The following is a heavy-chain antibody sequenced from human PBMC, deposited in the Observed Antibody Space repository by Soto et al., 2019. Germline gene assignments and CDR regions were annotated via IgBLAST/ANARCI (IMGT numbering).Heavy chain of an antibody. CDR3: ARVEAVAGIYNYHGLDV. V-gene: IGHV1-69*12. J-gene: IGHJ6*02. D-gene: IGHD6-19*01. CDR2: IVPIFGTT. CDR1: GGTFSNYA. Sequence: QVQLVQSGAEVKRPGSSVKVSCKASGGTFSNYAIDWVRQAPGQGLEWMGGIVPIFGTTYYTHKFQGRATIIADDSTTTAYLERSSQRSEDTAIYYCARVEAVAGIYNYHGLDVWGQGTAVSVSS.